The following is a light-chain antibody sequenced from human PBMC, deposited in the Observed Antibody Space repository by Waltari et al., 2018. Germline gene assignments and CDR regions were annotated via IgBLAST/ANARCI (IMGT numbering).Light chain of an antibody. CDR2: DAS. Sequence: DIQMTQSPSTLSASVGDRVTITSRDSQSVSSWLAWYRQKPGEAPKLLIYDASSLESGVPSRFSGSGSGTEFTLTISSLQSDDFATYYCQQYRGLWTFGQGTRVEVK. CDR1: QSVSSW. CDR3: QQYRGLWT. V-gene: IGKV1-5*01. J-gene: IGKJ1*01.